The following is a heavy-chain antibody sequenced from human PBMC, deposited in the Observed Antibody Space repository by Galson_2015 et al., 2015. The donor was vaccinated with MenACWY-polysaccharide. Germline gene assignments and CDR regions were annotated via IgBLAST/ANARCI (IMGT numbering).Heavy chain of an antibody. CDR3: ARDHRGLGL. V-gene: IGHV3-7*01. D-gene: IGHD7-27*01. CDR2: IRKDGSEI. J-gene: IGHJ4*02. CDR1: GFTFSNWW. Sequence: SLRLSCAASGFTFSNWWMNWVRQAPGKGLEWVASIRKDGSEIYYVDSVKGRFTISRDNAKDSLYLQMNSLRAEDTAVYFCARDHRGLGLWGQGTTVTVSS.